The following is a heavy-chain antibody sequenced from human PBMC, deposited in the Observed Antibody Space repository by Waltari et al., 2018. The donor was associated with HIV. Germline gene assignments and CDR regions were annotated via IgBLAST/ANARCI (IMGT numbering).Heavy chain of an antibody. Sequence: QVQLQESGPGLVKPSETLSLTCTVPGGSISHYYWSWIRQPPGKGLEWIGYMYHIGSTNYNPSLKSRGTISVDTSKNQFSLKLSSVTAADTAVYYCARGIYGDISGDMDVWGQGTTVTVSS. CDR3: ARGIYGDISGDMDV. CDR1: GGSISHYY. CDR2: MYHIGST. V-gene: IGHV4-59*01. J-gene: IGHJ6*02. D-gene: IGHD3-3*01.